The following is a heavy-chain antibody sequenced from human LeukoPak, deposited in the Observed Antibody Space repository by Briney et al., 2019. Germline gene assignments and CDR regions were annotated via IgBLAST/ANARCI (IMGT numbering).Heavy chain of an antibody. V-gene: IGHV3-23*01. Sequence: GGSLRLSCAASGFTFSSYAMSRVRQAPGKGLEWVSAISGGGGSTYYADSVKGRFTISRDNSKNTLYLQMNSLRAEDTAVYYCAKGHSRGSSYYYGMDVWGQGTTVTVSS. CDR2: ISGGGGST. CDR1: GFTFSSYA. CDR3: AKGHSRGSSYYYGMDV. D-gene: IGHD1-26*01. J-gene: IGHJ6*02.